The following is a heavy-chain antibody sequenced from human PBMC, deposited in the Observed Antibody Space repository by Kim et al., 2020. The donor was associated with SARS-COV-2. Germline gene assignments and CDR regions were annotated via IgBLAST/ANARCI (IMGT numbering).Heavy chain of an antibody. CDR1: GGTFSSYA. J-gene: IGHJ5*02. CDR2: IIPIFGTA. V-gene: IGHV1-69*13. CDR3: ARPSKYCSSTSCPNWFDP. D-gene: IGHD2-2*01. Sequence: SVKVSCKASGGTFSSYAISWVRQAPGQGLEWMGGIIPIFGTANYAQKFQGRVTITADESTSTAYMELSSLRSEDTAVYYCARPSKYCSSTSCPNWFDPWGQGTLVTVSS.